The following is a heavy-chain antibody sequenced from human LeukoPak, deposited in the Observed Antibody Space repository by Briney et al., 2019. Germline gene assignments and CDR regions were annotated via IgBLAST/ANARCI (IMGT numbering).Heavy chain of an antibody. J-gene: IGHJ3*02. CDR3: AKATPRSSASGIFGVVPYAFDI. CDR2: ISGSGGST. D-gene: IGHD3-3*01. Sequence: GGSLRLSCAASGFTFSSYAMSWVRQAPGKGLEWVSAISGSGGSTYYADSVKGRFTISRDNSKNTLYLQMNSLRAEDTAVYYCAKATPRSSASGIFGVVPYAFDIWGQGTMVTVSS. V-gene: IGHV3-23*01. CDR1: GFTFSSYA.